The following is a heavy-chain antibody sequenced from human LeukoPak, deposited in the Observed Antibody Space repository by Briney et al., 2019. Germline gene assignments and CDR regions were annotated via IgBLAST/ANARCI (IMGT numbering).Heavy chain of an antibody. CDR1: GFTVSSNY. D-gene: IGHD3-22*01. V-gene: IGHV3-53*01. CDR2: IYSGGST. Sequence: PGGSLRLSCAASGFTVSSNYMSWVRQAPGKGLEWVSVIYSGGSTYYADSVKGRFTISRDNSKNTLYLQMNSLRAEDTAVYYCAKDLYYDSSGYYRFDYWGQGTLVTVSS. CDR3: AKDLYYDSSGYYRFDY. J-gene: IGHJ4*02.